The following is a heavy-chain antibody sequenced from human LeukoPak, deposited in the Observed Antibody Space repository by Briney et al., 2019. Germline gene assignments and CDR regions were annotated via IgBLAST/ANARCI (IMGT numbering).Heavy chain of an antibody. CDR1: GYTFTSYG. V-gene: IGHV1-18*01. Sequence: ASVKVSCKASGYTFTSYGISWVRQAPGQGLEWMGWISAYNGNTNYAQKLQGRVTMTRDTSISTAYMELSRLRSDDTAVYYCARVRYDSSLWGQGTLVTVSS. D-gene: IGHD3-22*01. CDR2: ISAYNGNT. J-gene: IGHJ4*02. CDR3: ARVRYDSSL.